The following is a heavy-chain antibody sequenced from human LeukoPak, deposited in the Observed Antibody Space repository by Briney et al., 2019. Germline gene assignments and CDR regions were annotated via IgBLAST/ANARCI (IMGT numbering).Heavy chain of an antibody. CDR2: ISGSAHDV. CDR1: GFTFSDFY. Sequence: PGRSLRLSCAASGFTFSDFYMTWIRQAPGKGLELLSYISGSAHDVNYIDSVRGRFTISRDNAKNSLYLHMNSLTVEDTAVYYCSRDPRHNDYWGQGTLVTVSS. CDR3: SRDPRHNDY. V-gene: IGHV3-11*01. J-gene: IGHJ4*02.